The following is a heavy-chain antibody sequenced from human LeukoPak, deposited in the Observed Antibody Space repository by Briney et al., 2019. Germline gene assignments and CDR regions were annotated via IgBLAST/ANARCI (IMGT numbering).Heavy chain of an antibody. D-gene: IGHD6-13*01. J-gene: IGHJ4*02. CDR2: IKQDGSEK. Sequence: GGSLRLSCAASGFTFSSYWMSWDRQAPGKGLEWVANIKQDGSEKYYVDSVKGRFTISRDNAKNSLYLQMNSRRAEDTAVYYCARDSWPISSSWCFDYWGQGTLVTVSS. V-gene: IGHV3-7*01. CDR1: GFTFSSYW. CDR3: ARDSWPISSSWCFDY.